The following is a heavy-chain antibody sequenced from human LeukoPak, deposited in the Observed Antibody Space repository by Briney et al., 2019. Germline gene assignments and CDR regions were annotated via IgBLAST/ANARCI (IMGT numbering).Heavy chain of an antibody. Sequence: ASVKVSCKASGYTLTGYYMHWVRQAPGQGLEWMGWINPNSGGTNYAQKFQGWVTMTRDTSISTAYMELSRLRFDDTAVYYCARALYYYDSSGYPALPYWGQGTLVTVSS. J-gene: IGHJ4*02. CDR3: ARALYYYDSSGYPALPY. V-gene: IGHV1-2*04. CDR1: GYTLTGYY. CDR2: INPNSGGT. D-gene: IGHD3-22*01.